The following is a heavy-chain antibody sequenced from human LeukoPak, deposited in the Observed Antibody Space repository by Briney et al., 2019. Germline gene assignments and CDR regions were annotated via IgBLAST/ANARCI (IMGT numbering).Heavy chain of an antibody. J-gene: IGHJ4*02. CDR2: ISHSGST. Sequence: PSETLSLTCAVYGGSFSDYYWSWIRQPPGKGLEWIGGISHSGSTNYNPSLKSRVTISVDTSKNQFSVKLSSVTAADTAVYYCARGINESAYDGFDYWGQGTLVIASS. CDR1: GGSFSDYY. CDR3: ARGINESAYDGFDY. D-gene: IGHD5-12*01. V-gene: IGHV4-34*01.